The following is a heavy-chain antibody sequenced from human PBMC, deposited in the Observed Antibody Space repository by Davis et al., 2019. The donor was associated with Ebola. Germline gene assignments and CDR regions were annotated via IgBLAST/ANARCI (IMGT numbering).Heavy chain of an antibody. V-gene: IGHV3-30-3*01. Sequence: PGGSLRLSCAASGFTFSNYAIHWVRQAPGKGLEWVAVISYDGVNEYYADSVKGRFTISRDNSQNTVHLQMNSLTPEDTGVYYCARDSYGMDVWGKGTAVTVSS. CDR2: ISYDGVNE. CDR1: GFTFSNYA. J-gene: IGHJ6*04. CDR3: ARDSYGMDV.